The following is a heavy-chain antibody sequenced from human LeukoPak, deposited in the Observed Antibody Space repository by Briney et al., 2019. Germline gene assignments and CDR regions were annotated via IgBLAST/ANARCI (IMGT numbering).Heavy chain of an antibody. J-gene: IGHJ4*02. CDR1: GGSISSSSYY. Sequence: PSETLSLTCTVSGGSISSSSYYWGWIRQPPGKGLEWIGSIYYSGSTYYNPSLKSRVTISVDTSKNQFSLKLSSVTAADTAVYYCQLGTYSSSFDYWGQGTLVTVSS. CDR2: IYYSGST. CDR3: QLGTYSSSFDY. V-gene: IGHV4-39*07. D-gene: IGHD6-6*01.